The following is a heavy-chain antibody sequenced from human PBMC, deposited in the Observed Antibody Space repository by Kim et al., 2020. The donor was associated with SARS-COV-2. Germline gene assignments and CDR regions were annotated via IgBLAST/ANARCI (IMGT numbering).Heavy chain of an antibody. Sequence: SADPVKGRFTISRDNSKNTLYLQMSSRRAEDTAVYYCAKAQGRYGSFDYWGQGTLVTVSS. D-gene: IGHD6-19*01. CDR3: AKAQGRYGSFDY. V-gene: IGHV3-23*01. J-gene: IGHJ4*02.